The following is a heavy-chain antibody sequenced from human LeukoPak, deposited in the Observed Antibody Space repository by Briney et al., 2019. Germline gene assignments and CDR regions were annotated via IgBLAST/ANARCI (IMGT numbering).Heavy chain of an antibody. CDR1: GGSFSGYY. D-gene: IGHD3-10*01. CDR3: ARGHRELWFGELTIYYYYYGMDV. CDR2: INHSGST. J-gene: IGHJ6*02. Sequence: SSETLSLTCAVYGGSFSGYYWSWIRQPPGKGLEWIGEINHSGSTNYNPSLKSRVTISVDTSKNQFSLKLSSVTAADTAVYYCARGHRELWFGELTIYYYYYGMDVWGQGTTVTVSS. V-gene: IGHV4-34*01.